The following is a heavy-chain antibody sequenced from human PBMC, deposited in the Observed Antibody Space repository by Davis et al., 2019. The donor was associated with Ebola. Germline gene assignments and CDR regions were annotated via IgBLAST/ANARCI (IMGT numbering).Heavy chain of an antibody. CDR2: IIPIFGTA. CDR1: GCTFSSYA. V-gene: IGHV1-69*13. Sequence: AASVTVSCKASGCTFSSYAISWVRQAPGQGLEWMGGIIPIFGTANYAQKFQGRVTITADESTSTAYMELSSLRSEDTAVYYCARDGTYDFWSGYYNDYFDYWGQGTLVTVSS. J-gene: IGHJ4*02. D-gene: IGHD3-3*01. CDR3: ARDGTYDFWSGYYNDYFDY.